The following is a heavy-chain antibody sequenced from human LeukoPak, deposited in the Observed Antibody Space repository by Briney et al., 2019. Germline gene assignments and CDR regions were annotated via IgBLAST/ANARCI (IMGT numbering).Heavy chain of an antibody. D-gene: IGHD3-10*01. Sequence: PSETLSLTCTVPGGSLSPHYWSWLRQPPGKGLEWIGSIYYNGNTNYNPSLKTRVSISLDTSKNQFSLKLNSVTAADTAVYYCAKTRAGSPYWGQGTLVAVSS. J-gene: IGHJ4*02. V-gene: IGHV4-59*11. CDR1: GGSLSPHY. CDR2: IYYNGNT. CDR3: AKTRAGSPY.